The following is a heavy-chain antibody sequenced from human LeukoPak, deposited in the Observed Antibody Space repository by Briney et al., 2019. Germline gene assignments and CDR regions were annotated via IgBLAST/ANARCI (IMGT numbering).Heavy chain of an antibody. CDR1: GFTFSSYA. D-gene: IGHD3-10*01. Sequence: GGSLRLSCAASGFTFSSYAMHWVRQAPGKGLEWVAVISYDGSNKYYADSVKGRFTISRDNSKNTLYLQMNSLRAEDTAVYYCARDRTPLRRFGELFDYWDQGTLVTVSS. V-gene: IGHV3-30*04. CDR3: ARDRTPLRRFGELFDY. CDR2: ISYDGSNK. J-gene: IGHJ4*02.